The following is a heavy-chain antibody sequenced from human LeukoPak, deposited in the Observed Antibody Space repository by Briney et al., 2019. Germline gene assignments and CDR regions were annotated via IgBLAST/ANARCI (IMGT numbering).Heavy chain of an antibody. Sequence: GGSLRLSCAASGFTFRSYAMNWVRQAPGKGLEWVSAISGTGDSPHYADSVKGRFTISRDNSKNTLYLQMNSLRAEDTAFYYCAKDIGWFDLWGQGTLVTVSS. CDR1: GFTFRSYA. J-gene: IGHJ5*02. V-gene: IGHV3-23*01. CDR3: AKDIGWFDL. CDR2: ISGTGDSP.